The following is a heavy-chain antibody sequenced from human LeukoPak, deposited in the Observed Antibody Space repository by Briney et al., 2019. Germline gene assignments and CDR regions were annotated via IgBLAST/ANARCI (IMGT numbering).Heavy chain of an antibody. J-gene: IGHJ4*02. CDR1: GFTVSNDY. V-gene: IGHV3-53*05. CDR3: ARLLSSGSTRRIYEY. Sequence: PGGSLRLSCAVSGFTVSNDYMSWVRQAPGKGLEWVSVIYGGGDTYYADSVRGRFTISRDNFENTLFLQMDSLRDEDMAVYYCARLLSSGSTRRIYEYWGQGTLVTVSS. CDR2: IYGGGDT. D-gene: IGHD6-6*01.